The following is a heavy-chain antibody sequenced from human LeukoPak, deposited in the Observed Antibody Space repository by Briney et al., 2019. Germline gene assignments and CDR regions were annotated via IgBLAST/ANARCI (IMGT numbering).Heavy chain of an antibody. J-gene: IGHJ3*01. CDR1: GSTFSSNW. CDR2: INEAGNEK. Sequence: PGGSLRLSCAASGSTFSSNWMGWVRQAPGKGLEWVANINEAGNEKYYGDSVTGRFTIARDNANKLLDLQMNSLRGDDSAVYYCVRDDGSLIGRDWGQGTMVTVSS. V-gene: IGHV3-7*01. D-gene: IGHD2/OR15-2a*01. CDR3: VRDDGSLIGRD.